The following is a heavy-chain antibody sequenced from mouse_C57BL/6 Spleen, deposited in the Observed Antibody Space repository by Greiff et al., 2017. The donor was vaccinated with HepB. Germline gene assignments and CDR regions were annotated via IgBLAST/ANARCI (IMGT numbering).Heavy chain of an antibody. Sequence: VQLQQPGAELVMPGASVKLSCKASGYTFTSYWMHWVKQRPGQGLEWIGEIDPSDSYTNYNQKFKGKSTLTVDKSSSTAYMQLSSLTSEDSAVYYCARWRDYDYDGFAYWGQGTLVTVSA. CDR1: GYTFTSYW. CDR2: IDPSDSYT. D-gene: IGHD2-4*01. J-gene: IGHJ3*01. V-gene: IGHV1-69*01. CDR3: ARWRDYDYDGFAY.